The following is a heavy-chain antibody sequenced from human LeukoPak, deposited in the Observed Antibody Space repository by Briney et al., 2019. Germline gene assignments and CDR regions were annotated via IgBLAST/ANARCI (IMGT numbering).Heavy chain of an antibody. D-gene: IGHD2-2*01. CDR2: IIPIFGTA. J-gene: IGHJ3*02. Sequence: SVKVSCKASGGTFSSYAFSWVRQAPGQGLEWMGGIIPIFGTANYAQKFQGRVTITADESTSTAYMELSSLRSEDTAVYYCARSSPAAATRGAFDIWGQGTMVTVSS. CDR1: GGTFSSYA. V-gene: IGHV1-69*13. CDR3: ARSSPAAATRGAFDI.